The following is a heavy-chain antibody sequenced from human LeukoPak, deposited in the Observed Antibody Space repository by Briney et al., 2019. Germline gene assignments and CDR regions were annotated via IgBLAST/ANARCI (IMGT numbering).Heavy chain of an antibody. J-gene: IGHJ4*02. V-gene: IGHV3-53*01. Sequence: GGSLRLSCAASGFTFSTYSMNWFRQAPGKGLEWVSVIYSGGTTYYADSVKGRFTISRDNSKNTLYLQMNSLRAEDTAVYYCAAYYYDSSVSNYWGQGTLVTVSS. CDR1: GFTFSTYS. D-gene: IGHD3-22*01. CDR3: AAYYYDSSVSNY. CDR2: IYSGGTT.